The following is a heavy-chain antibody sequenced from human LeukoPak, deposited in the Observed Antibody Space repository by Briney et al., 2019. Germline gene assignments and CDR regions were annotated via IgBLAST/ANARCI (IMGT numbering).Heavy chain of an antibody. D-gene: IGHD5-18*01. CDR1: GFTFKSYG. V-gene: IGHV3-23*01. CDR3: ARKVAVAMDLDY. CDR2: ITGAGSST. J-gene: IGHJ4*02. Sequence: GGSLRLSCAASGFTFKSYGMTWVRQVPGKGLEWVSSITGAGSSTKYADSVNGRFTIPRDNSKNTLSLQMTGLRAEDTAVYYCARKVAVAMDLDYWGQGTLVTVSS.